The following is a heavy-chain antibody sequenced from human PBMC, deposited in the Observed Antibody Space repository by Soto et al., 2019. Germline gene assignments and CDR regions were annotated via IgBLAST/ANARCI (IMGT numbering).Heavy chain of an antibody. CDR1: GFTVSNNY. Sequence: ELQLVASGGGLVQPGGSLRLSCAASGFTVSNNYLRWVRQAPGKGLEWVSLIYSGGDTYYADSVKGRFTISRDNSKKTLYLQMNSVRAEDTAVYYCARDGTYNWVGGQGILVTVSS. D-gene: IGHD1-1*01. J-gene: IGHJ4*02. CDR3: ARDGTYNWV. CDR2: IYSGGDT. V-gene: IGHV3-66*01.